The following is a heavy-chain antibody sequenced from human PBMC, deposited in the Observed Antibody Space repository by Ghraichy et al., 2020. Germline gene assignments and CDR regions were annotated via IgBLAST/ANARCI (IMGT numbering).Heavy chain of an antibody. Sequence: GGSLRLSCAASGFTFSRYSVNWVRQAPGKGLEWVSTITPNSNYIYYGDSMKGRFTISRDDARNSLYLQMNSLRAEDTAVYYCTREREHDCSSGTCYSTYWYGPWGQGTLVTVAS. D-gene: IGHD2-2*01. CDR1: GFTFSRYS. V-gene: IGHV3-21*01. CDR2: ITPNSNYI. J-gene: IGHJ5*02. CDR3: TREREHDCSSGTCYSTYWYGP.